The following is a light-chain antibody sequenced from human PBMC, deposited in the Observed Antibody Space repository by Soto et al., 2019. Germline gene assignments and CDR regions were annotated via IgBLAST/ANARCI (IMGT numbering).Light chain of an antibody. Sequence: EIVMTQSPATLSVSPGERATLSCRASQRVYNNLAWYQQKPGQAPRLLIYGASTRATGIPARFSGSGSGTEFTLTISSLQSEDFAVYFCQQYNNWPPVTFGPGTKVDI. CDR1: QRVYNN. J-gene: IGKJ3*01. CDR3: QQYNNWPPVT. CDR2: GAS. V-gene: IGKV3-15*01.